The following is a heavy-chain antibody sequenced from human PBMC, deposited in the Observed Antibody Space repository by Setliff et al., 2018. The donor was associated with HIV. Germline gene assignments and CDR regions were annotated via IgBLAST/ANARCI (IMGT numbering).Heavy chain of an antibody. Sequence: PSETLSLTCTVSGDSISSSAYYVGWIRQPPGKGLEWIGSMHNSGSHYYNPSVKSRVTISVDTSKNQFSLKWSSVTAADTAVFYCARGRAETYYDFWGGYSNWFDPWGQGTLVTVSS. CDR1: GDSISSSAYY. D-gene: IGHD3-3*01. J-gene: IGHJ5*02. V-gene: IGHV4-39*07. CDR3: ARGRAETYYDFWGGYSNWFDP. CDR2: MHNSGSH.